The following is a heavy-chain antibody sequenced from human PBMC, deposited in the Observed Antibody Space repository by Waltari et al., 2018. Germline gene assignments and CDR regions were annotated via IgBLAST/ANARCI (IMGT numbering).Heavy chain of an antibody. V-gene: IGHV3-49*04. CDR1: GFTFGDYA. Sequence: EVQLVESGGGLVQPGRSLRLSCTASGFTFGDYAMSWVRQAPGKGLEWVGFIRSKAYGGTTEYAASVKGRFTISRDDSKNTLYLQMNSLRAEDTAVYYCAKDWGSGWRSLWYWGQGTLVTVSS. CDR3: AKDWGSGWRSLWY. D-gene: IGHD6-19*01. CDR2: IRSKAYGGTT. J-gene: IGHJ4*02.